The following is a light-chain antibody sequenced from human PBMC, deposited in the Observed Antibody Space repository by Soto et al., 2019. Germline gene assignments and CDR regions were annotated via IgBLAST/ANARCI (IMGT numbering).Light chain of an antibody. V-gene: IGLV1-40*01. CDR2: GNT. CDR1: GSNIGAGFD. J-gene: IGLJ2*01. CDR3: QSYDTGLSGPVV. Sequence: QLVLTQPPSLSGAPGQNIIISCTGGGSNIGAGFDVHWYQQLPGTAPKLLIYGNTNRPSGFPDRFSGSKSGTSASLVITGLQAEDEADYYCQSYDTGLSGPVVFGGGTKLTVL.